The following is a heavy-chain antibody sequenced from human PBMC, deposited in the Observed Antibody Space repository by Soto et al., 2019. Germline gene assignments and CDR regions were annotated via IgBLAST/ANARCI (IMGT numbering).Heavy chain of an antibody. CDR2: IYWDDDK. Sequence: GACPTLVNPTQTLTLTCSPSGVSPSSNGVGVGWIRQAPGKALEWLAFIYWDDDKRYSPSLKSRLSIIKDTSINQVFLIMTTVDPVDSATYYCAHRSPYRGSRNSGWFDSWGQGILVTVSS. D-gene: IGHD1-26*01. CDR1: GVSPSSNGVG. J-gene: IGHJ5*01. V-gene: IGHV2-5*02. CDR3: AHRSPYRGSRNSGWFDS.